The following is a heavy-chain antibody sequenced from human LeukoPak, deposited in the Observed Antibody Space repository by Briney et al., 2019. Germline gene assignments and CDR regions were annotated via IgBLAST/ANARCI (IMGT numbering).Heavy chain of an antibody. Sequence: KSGGSLRLSCAASGFTFSDYYMSWIRQAPGKGLEWVSYISSSGSTIYYADSVKGRFTISRDNAKNSLYLQMNSLRAEDTAVYYCARSDSSGPNWFDPWGQGTLVTVSS. CDR2: ISSSGSTI. CDR3: ARSDSSGPNWFDP. D-gene: IGHD3-22*01. J-gene: IGHJ5*02. V-gene: IGHV3-11*01. CDR1: GFTFSDYY.